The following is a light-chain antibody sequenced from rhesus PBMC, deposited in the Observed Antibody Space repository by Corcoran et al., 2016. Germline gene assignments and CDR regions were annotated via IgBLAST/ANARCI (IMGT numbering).Light chain of an antibody. CDR3: LQYSSSPWT. CDR2: KAA. CDR1: QSISSW. J-gene: IGKJ1*01. V-gene: IGKV1-22*01. Sequence: DIQMTQSPSSLSASVGDTVTITCRASQSISSWLDWYQQKPGKAPKLLINKAASLQSGVPSRFSGSGSVTDFTLTISSLQPEDFATYYCLQYSSSPWTFGQGTKVEIK.